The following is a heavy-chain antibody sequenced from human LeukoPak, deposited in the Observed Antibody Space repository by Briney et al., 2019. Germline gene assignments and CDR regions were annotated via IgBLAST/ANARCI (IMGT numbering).Heavy chain of an antibody. V-gene: IGHV3-11*01. J-gene: IGHJ4*02. D-gene: IGHD2/OR15-2a*01. CDR1: GVTFEDYY. CDR3: ARGENSSFDH. Sequence: GGSLRLSCTGSGVTFEDYYLSWIRQAPGKGLEWISYVSSTGGDKFYADPVKGRFTISRDNARNSLYMEMNDLIAEDTAFYYCARGENSSFDHWGQGTLVIVSS. CDR2: VSSTGGDK.